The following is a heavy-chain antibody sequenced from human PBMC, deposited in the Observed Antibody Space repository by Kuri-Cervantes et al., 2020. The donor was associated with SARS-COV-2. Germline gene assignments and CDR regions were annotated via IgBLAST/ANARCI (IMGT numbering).Heavy chain of an antibody. CDR2: IYYSGST. Sequence: SETLSLTCTVSGGSISSGDYYWSWIRQPPGKGLEWIGYIYYSGSTYYNPSLKSRVTISVDTSKNQFSLKLSSVTAADTAVYYCARDRYFDYLRVNFFDYWGQGSLVTVSS. CDR3: ARDRYFDYLRVNFFDY. CDR1: GGSISSGDYY. D-gene: IGHD3-9*01. J-gene: IGHJ4*02. V-gene: IGHV4-30-4*01.